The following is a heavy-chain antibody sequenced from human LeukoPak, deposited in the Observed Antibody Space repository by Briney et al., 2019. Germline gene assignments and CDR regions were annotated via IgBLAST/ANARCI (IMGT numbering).Heavy chain of an antibody. D-gene: IGHD1-26*01. V-gene: IGHV1-24*01. CDR1: GYTLTELS. J-gene: IGHJ4*02. CDR3: ATEFRSGSYSWIDY. CDR2: FDPEDGET. Sequence: ASVKVSCKVSGYTLTELSMHWVRQAPGKGLEWMGGFDPEDGETIYAQKFQGRVTMTEDTSTDTAYMELSSLRSEDTAVYYCATEFRSGSYSWIDYWGQGTLVTVSS.